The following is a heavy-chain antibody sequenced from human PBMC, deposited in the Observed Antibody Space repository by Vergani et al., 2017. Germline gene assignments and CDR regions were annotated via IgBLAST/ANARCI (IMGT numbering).Heavy chain of an antibody. Sequence: QVQLVQSGAEVKKPGASVKVSCKASGYTFTSYAMHWVRQAPGQRLEWMGWINAGNGNTKYSQKFQGRGSITRDTSASTAFMELRSLRSEDTAVYYCATDPVYGDAGVHWFDPWGQGTLVTVSS. CDR1: GYTFTSYA. V-gene: IGHV1-3*01. D-gene: IGHD4-17*01. CDR3: ATDPVYGDAGVHWFDP. J-gene: IGHJ5*02. CDR2: INAGNGNT.